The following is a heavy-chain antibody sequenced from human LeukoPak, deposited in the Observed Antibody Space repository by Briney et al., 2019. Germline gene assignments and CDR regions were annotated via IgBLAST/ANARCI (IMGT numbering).Heavy chain of an antibody. D-gene: IGHD6-13*01. V-gene: IGHV1-46*01. CDR3: ARDLVPTYSSSPTGWFDP. J-gene: IGHJ5*02. Sequence: ASVKVSCKASGYTFTSYYMHWVQQAPGQGLEWMGIINPSGGSTSYAQKFQGRVTMTSDTSTSTVYMELSSLRSEDTAVYYCARDLVPTYSSSPTGWFDPWGQGTLVTVSS. CDR2: INPSGGST. CDR1: GYTFTSYY.